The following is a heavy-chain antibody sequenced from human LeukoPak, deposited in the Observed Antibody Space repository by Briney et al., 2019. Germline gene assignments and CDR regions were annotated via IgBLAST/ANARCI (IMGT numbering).Heavy chain of an antibody. CDR3: AKGLGSWTDNWFDP. V-gene: IGHV3-30*02. D-gene: IGHD6-13*01. J-gene: IGHJ5*02. Sequence: GGSLRLSCAASGFTFSSYGMHWVRQAPGKGLEWVAFIRYDGSNKYYADSVKGRFTISRDNSKNTLYLQMNSLRAEDTAVYYCAKGLGSWTDNWFDPWGQGTLVTVSS. CDR1: GFTFSSYG. CDR2: IRYDGSNK.